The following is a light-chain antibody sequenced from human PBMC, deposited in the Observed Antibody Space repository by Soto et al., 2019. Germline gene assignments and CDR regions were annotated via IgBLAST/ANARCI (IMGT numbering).Light chain of an antibody. J-gene: IGLJ2*01. Sequence: QSVLTRPPSASGTPGQRVTISCSGSSSNIGSNTVNWYQQLPGTAPKLLIYSNNQRPSGVPDRFSGSKSGTSASLAISGLQSEDEADYYCAAWDDSLNVVFGGGTKLTVL. CDR2: SNN. CDR3: AAWDDSLNVV. CDR1: SSNIGSNT. V-gene: IGLV1-44*01.